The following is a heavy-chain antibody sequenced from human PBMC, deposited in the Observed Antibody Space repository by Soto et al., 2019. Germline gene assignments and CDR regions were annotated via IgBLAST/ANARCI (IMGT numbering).Heavy chain of an antibody. CDR1: GFTVSSKY. D-gene: IGHD1-7*01. V-gene: IGHV3-7*01. CDR2: IKQDGSEK. Sequence: GGSLRLSCAASGFTVSSKYMSWVRQAPGKGLEWVANIKQDGSEKYYVDSVKGRFTISRDNAKNSLYLQMNSLRAEDTAVYYCASHKRYNWNYGLDYWGQGTLVTVSS. CDR3: ASHKRYNWNYGLDY. J-gene: IGHJ4*02.